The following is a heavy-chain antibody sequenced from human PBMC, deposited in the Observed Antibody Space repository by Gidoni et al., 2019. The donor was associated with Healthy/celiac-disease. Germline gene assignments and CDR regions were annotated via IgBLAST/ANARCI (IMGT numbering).Heavy chain of an antibody. CDR2: IYHSGST. J-gene: IGHJ3*02. CDR3: ASYARAGKGPWDAFDI. V-gene: IGHV4-4*02. CDR1: GASISSRNW. D-gene: IGHD6-19*01. Sequence: QVQLQESGPGLVKPSGTLSLPCPVSGASISSRNWWSWVRQPPGKGLEWIGEIYHSGSTNYNPSLKSRVTRSVDKSKNQFSLKLSSVTAADTAVYDCASYARAGKGPWDAFDIWGQGTMVTVSS.